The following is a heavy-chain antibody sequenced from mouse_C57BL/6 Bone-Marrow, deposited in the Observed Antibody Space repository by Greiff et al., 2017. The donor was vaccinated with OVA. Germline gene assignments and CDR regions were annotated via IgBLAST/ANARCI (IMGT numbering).Heavy chain of an antibody. CDR1: GYAFSSSW. V-gene: IGHV1-82*01. Sequence: VQGVESGPELVKPGASVKISCKASGYAFSSSWMNWVKQRPGKGLEWIGRIYPGDGDTNYNGKFKGKATLTADKSSSTAYMQLSSLTSEDSAVYFCASPHYYGSSLDYWGQGTTLTVSS. J-gene: IGHJ2*01. D-gene: IGHD1-1*01. CDR2: IYPGDGDT. CDR3: ASPHYYGSSLDY.